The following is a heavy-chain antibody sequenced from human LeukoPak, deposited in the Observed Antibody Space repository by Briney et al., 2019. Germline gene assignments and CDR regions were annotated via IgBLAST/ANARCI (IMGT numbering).Heavy chain of an antibody. CDR3: ARDRMILGRWWELRAYYMDV. D-gene: IGHD1-26*01. Sequence: PGGSLRLSCAASGFTFSSYWMSWVRQAPGKGLEWVANIKQDGSEKYYVDSVKGRFTISRDNAKNSLYLQMNSLRAEDTAVYYCARDRMILGRWWELRAYYMDVWGKGTTVTVSS. V-gene: IGHV3-7*01. J-gene: IGHJ6*03. CDR1: GFTFSSYW. CDR2: IKQDGSEK.